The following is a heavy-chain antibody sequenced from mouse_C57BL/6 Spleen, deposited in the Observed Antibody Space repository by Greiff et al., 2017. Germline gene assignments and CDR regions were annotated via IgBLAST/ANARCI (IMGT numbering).Heavy chain of an antibody. D-gene: IGHD1-1*01. CDR3: ARHGQGIYYYGRSYESDY. Sequence: EVQLVESGGDLVKPGGSLKLSCAASGFTFSSYGMSWVRQTPDKRLEWVATISSGGSYTYYPDSVKGRFTISRDNAKNTLYLQMSSLKSEDTAMYYCARHGQGIYYYGRSYESDYWGQGTTLTVSS. J-gene: IGHJ2*01. V-gene: IGHV5-6*01. CDR1: GFTFSSYG. CDR2: ISSGGSYT.